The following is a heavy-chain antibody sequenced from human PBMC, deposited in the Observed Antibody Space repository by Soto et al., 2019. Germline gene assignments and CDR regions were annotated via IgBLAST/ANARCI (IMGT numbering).Heavy chain of an antibody. Sequence: GGSLRLSCTASGVPVGDYAMSGFRPAPGKGLEWVGFIGKKAYGGTTEYAASVKGRFTISRDDSKSIAYLQMNSLKTEDTAVYYCSTNYYDSSGYDNWFDPWGQGTLVTVSS. CDR3: STNYYDSSGYDNWFDP. D-gene: IGHD3-22*01. J-gene: IGHJ5*02. CDR1: GVPVGDYA. CDR2: IGKKAYGGTT. V-gene: IGHV3-49*03.